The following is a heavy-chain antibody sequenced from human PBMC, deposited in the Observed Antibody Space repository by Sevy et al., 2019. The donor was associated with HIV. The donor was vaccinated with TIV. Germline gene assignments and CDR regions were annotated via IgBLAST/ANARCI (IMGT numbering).Heavy chain of an antibody. Sequence: GGSLRLSCAASGFTSSSYAMSWVRQPPGRGLGWVSTLSDSGVSTYYADSVKGRFTISRDNSKNILYLQMNSLRAEDTALYYCARDRATSATGTLFDYWGQGTLVTVSS. CDR2: LSDSGVST. CDR1: GFTSSSYA. D-gene: IGHD3-9*01. J-gene: IGHJ4*02. V-gene: IGHV3-23*01. CDR3: ARDRATSATGTLFDY.